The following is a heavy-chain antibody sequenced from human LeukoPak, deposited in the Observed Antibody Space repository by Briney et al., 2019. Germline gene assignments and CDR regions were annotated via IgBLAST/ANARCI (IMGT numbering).Heavy chain of an antibody. CDR1: GGSISSGGYY. CDR2: IYHSGST. Sequence: PSETLSLTCTVSGGSISSGGYYWSWIRQPPGKGLEWIGYIYHSGSTYYNPSLKSRVTISVDRSKNQFSLKLSSVTAADTAVYYCATRVTNYYYMDVWGKGTTVTVSS. V-gene: IGHV4-30-2*01. CDR3: ATRVTNYYYMDV. D-gene: IGHD4-11*01. J-gene: IGHJ6*03.